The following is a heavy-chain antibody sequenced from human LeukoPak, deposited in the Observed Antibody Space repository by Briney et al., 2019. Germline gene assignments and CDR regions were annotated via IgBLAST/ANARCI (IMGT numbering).Heavy chain of an antibody. CDR1: GGSISSGDYY. CDR2: TYYTGST. CDR3: ARGDSSGAENAFDI. V-gene: IGHV4-31*03. D-gene: IGHD3-22*01. Sequence: SETLSLTCTVSGGSISSGDYYWTWIRQHPGKGLEWIGYTYYTGSTYYNPSLRSRLTMSVDTSKNQFSLNLNSVTAADTAVYYCARGDSSGAENAFDIWGQGTMVTVSS. J-gene: IGHJ3*02.